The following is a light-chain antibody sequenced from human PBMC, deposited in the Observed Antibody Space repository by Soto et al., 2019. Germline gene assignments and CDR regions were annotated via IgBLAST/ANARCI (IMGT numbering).Light chain of an antibody. J-gene: IGKJ4*01. CDR3: QQRSNWPAT. CDR1: QTVRNNY. CDR2: DAS. Sequence: FVLTQSPGTLSLSPGERATLSCRASQTVRNNYLAWYQQKPGQAPRLLIYDASTRATGIPDRFSGGGSGTDFTLAISRLEPEDSAVYYCQQRSNWPATFGGGTKVDIK. V-gene: IGKV3D-20*02.